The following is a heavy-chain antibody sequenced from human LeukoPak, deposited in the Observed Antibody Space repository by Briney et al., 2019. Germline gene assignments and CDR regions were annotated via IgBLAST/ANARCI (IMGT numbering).Heavy chain of an antibody. CDR2: ISSSGSTI. Sequence: GGSLRLSCAASGFTFSDYYMSWIRQAPGKGLEWVSYISSSGSTIYYADSVKGRFTISRDNAKNSLYLQMNSLRAEDTAVYYCARDPPDSSSYNWFDPWGQGTLVTVSS. J-gene: IGHJ5*02. CDR3: ARDPPDSSSYNWFDP. V-gene: IGHV3-11*01. CDR1: GFTFSDYY. D-gene: IGHD3-22*01.